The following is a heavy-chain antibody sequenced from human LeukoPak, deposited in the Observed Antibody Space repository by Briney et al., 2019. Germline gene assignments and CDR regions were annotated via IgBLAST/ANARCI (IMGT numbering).Heavy chain of an antibody. Sequence: GGSLRLSCAASGFTVSSNYMSWVRQDPGKGLEWVSVIYSGGSTYYADSVKGRFTISRDNSKNTLYLQMNSLRAEDTAVYYCARYCSSTSCPSTYYYYYYMDVWGKGTTVTVSS. V-gene: IGHV3-53*01. J-gene: IGHJ6*03. D-gene: IGHD2-2*01. CDR3: ARYCSSTSCPSTYYYYYYMDV. CDR2: IYSGGST. CDR1: GFTVSSNY.